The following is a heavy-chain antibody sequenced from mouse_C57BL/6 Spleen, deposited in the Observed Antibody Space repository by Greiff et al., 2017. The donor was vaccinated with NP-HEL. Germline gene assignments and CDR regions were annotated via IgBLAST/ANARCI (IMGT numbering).Heavy chain of an antibody. D-gene: IGHD4-1*01. CDR1: GFTFSDYG. CDR2: ISSGSSTI. CDR3: ARENWDHWYFDV. J-gene: IGHJ1*03. Sequence: EVQGVESGGGLVKPGGSLKLSCAASGFTFSDYGVHWVRQAPAKGLEWVAYISSGSSTIYYADTVKGRFTISRDKAKNTLFLQMTSLRSEDTAMYYCARENWDHWYFDVWGTGTTVTVSS. V-gene: IGHV5-17*01.